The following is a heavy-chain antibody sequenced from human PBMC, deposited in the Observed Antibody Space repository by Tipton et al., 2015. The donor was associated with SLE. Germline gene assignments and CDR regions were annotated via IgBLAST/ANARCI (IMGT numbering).Heavy chain of an antibody. D-gene: IGHD5-12*01. Sequence: SLRLSCAASGFTFDYFSMHWVRQPPGKGLEWVSLINRRGDNIYYADSVRGRFTISRDNSKNSLYLQMDSLRSEDTALYYCAKDIGNSGYLFDYWGQGALVTVSS. J-gene: IGHJ4*02. CDR1: GFTFDYFS. V-gene: IGHV3-43*01. CDR2: INRRGDNI. CDR3: AKDIGNSGYLFDY.